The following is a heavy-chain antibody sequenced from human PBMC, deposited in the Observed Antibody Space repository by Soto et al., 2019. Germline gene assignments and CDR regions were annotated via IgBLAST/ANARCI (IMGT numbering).Heavy chain of an antibody. CDR2: IYSSGST. J-gene: IGHJ4*02. CDR3: ARVPDY. Sequence: PSETLSLPCTVSCFSISCGGYYWSWIRQHPGKGLEWIGYIYSSGSTYYNPSLKSRVTISVDTSKNHFSLKLISVTAADTAVYYCARVPDYWSQGILVTVSS. V-gene: IGHV4-31*03. CDR1: CFSISCGGYY. D-gene: IGHD2-2*01.